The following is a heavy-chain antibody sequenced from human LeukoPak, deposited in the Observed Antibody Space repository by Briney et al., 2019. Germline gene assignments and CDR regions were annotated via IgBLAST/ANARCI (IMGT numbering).Heavy chain of an antibody. J-gene: IGHJ5*02. CDR1: GGSISSHY. D-gene: IGHD6-13*01. CDR2: IYYSGST. CDR3: ARCYSSSWYDWFDP. V-gene: IGHV4-59*11. Sequence: SETLSLTCTVSGGSISSHYWSWIRQPPGKGLEWIGYIYYSGSTNYNPSLKSRVTISIDTSKNQFSLKLSSVTAADTAVYYCARCYSSSWYDWFDPWGQGTLVTVSS.